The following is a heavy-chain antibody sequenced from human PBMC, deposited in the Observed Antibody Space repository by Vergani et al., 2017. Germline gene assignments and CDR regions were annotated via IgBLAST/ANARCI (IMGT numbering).Heavy chain of an antibody. CDR3: ARENSSDDAFDI. D-gene: IGHD3-22*01. J-gene: IGHJ3*02. Sequence: QVQLQQWGAGLLKPSETLSLTCAVYGGSFSGYYWSWIRQPAGKGLEWIGRIYTSGSTNYNPSLKSRVTISVDTSKNQFSLKLSSVTAADTAVYYCARENSSDDAFDIWGQGTMVTVSS. V-gene: IGHV4-59*10. CDR2: IYTSGST. CDR1: GGSFSGYY.